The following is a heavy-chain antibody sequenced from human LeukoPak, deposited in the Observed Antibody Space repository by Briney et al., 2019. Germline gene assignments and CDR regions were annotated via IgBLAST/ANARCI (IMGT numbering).Heavy chain of an antibody. CDR2: INHSGST. CDR3: ARGSNWFDP. Sequence: SETLSLTCAVYGRSFSGYYWSWIRQPPGKGLEWIGEINHSGSTYYNPSLKSRVTISVDTSKNQFSLKLSSVTAADTAVYYCARGSNWFDPWGQGTLVTVSS. V-gene: IGHV4-34*01. CDR1: GRSFSGYY. J-gene: IGHJ5*02.